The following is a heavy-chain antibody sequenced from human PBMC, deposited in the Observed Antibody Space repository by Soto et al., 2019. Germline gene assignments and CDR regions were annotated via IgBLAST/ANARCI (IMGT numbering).Heavy chain of an antibody. Sequence: GGSLRLSCAASGFTFSSYAMSWVRQAPGKGLEWVSAISGSGGSTYYADSVKGRFTISRDNSKNTLYLQMNSLRAEDTAVYYCAKDRGAAAYLFKAADYWGQGTLVTVSS. V-gene: IGHV3-23*01. CDR2: ISGSGGST. D-gene: IGHD6-13*01. CDR3: AKDRGAAAYLFKAADY. CDR1: GFTFSSYA. J-gene: IGHJ4*02.